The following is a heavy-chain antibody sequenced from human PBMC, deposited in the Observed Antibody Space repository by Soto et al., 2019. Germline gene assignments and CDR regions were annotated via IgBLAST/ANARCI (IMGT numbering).Heavy chain of an antibody. CDR2: IKQDGSEK. CDR1: GFTFSSYW. D-gene: IGHD3-3*01. CDR3: ARAPRGVVIPYYYYGMDV. J-gene: IGHJ6*02. Sequence: PGGSLRLSCAASGFTFSSYWMSWVRQAPGKGLEWVANIKQDGSEKYYVDSVKGRFTISRDNAKNSLYLQMNSLRAEDTAVYYCARAPRGVVIPYYYYGMDVWGQGTTVTVSS. V-gene: IGHV3-7*01.